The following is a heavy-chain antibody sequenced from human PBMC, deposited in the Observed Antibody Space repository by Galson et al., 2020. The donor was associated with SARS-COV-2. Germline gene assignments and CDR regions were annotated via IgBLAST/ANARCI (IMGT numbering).Heavy chain of an antibody. CDR1: GFTFSSYR. CDR3: TRDQKDS. V-gene: IGHV3-21*01. Sequence: GESLKISCEASGFTFSSYRMYWVRQAPGKGLEWVSCISDSSDYTYYADSVKGRFTVSRDNAKNSLYLQLDSLRVEDTAMYYCTRDQKDSWGQGTLVTVSS. J-gene: IGHJ4*02. CDR2: ISDSSDYT.